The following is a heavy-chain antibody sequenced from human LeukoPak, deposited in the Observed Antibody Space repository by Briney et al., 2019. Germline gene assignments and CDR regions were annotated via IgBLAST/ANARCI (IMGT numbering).Heavy chain of an antibody. CDR1: GFTFSSYG. CDR2: ISYDGSNK. CDR3: ASGYSLDC. V-gene: IGHV3-30*03. D-gene: IGHD3-22*01. J-gene: IGHJ4*02. Sequence: GRSLRLSCAASGFTFSSYGMHWVRQAPGKGLEWVAVISYDGSNKYYADSVKGRFTISRDNSKNTLYLQMNSLRAEDTAVYYCASGYSLDCWGQGTLVTVSS.